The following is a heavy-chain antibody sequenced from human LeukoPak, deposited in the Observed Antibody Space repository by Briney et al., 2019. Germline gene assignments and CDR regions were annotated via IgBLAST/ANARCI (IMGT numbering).Heavy chain of an antibody. V-gene: IGHV3-23*01. CDR1: GFTFSSYG. D-gene: IGHD3-22*01. J-gene: IGHJ1*01. CDR3: AKRPYYYDSSGYFVGPYFQH. CDR2: ISGSGGST. Sequence: PGGSLRLSCAASGFTFSSYGMSWVRQAPGKGLEWVSAISGSGGSTYYADSAKGRFTISRDNSKNTLYLQMNSLRAEDTAVYYCAKRPYYYDSSGYFVGPYFQHWGQGTLVTVSS.